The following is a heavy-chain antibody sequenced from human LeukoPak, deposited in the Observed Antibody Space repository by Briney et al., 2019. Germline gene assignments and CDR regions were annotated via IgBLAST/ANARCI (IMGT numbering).Heavy chain of an antibody. D-gene: IGHD3-22*01. J-gene: IGHJ5*02. CDR1: GGSFSGYY. V-gene: IGHV4-59*01. CDR2: MYNSGTT. CDR3: ARATYYYDSSGYYARWFDP. Sequence: SETLSLTCAVYGGSFSGYYWSWIRQPPGKGLEWIGYMYNSGTTNYNPSLKSRVTISIDTSKDQFSLKLSSVTAADTAVYYCARATYYYDSSGYYARWFDPWGQGTLVTVSS.